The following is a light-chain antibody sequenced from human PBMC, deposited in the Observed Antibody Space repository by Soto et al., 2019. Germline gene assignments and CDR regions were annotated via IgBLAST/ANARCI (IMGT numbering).Light chain of an antibody. V-gene: IGKV3-15*01. CDR1: ESISSH. Sequence: IMLTQSPGTLSVSPGERVTLSCRASESISSHLAWYQQKPGQAPRLLIYDSSTRATGIPAGFSGSASGTEFTLTISSLQSEDFAVYYCQQYHNWPMTFGQGTRLEIK. J-gene: IGKJ5*01. CDR3: QQYHNWPMT. CDR2: DSS.